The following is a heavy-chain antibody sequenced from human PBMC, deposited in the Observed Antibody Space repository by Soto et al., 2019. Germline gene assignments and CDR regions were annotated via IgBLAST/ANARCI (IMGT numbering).Heavy chain of an antibody. J-gene: IGHJ3*02. V-gene: IGHV1-69*13. Sequence: GASVKVSCKASGGTFSSYAISWVRQAPGQGLEWMGGIIPIFGTANYAQKFQGRVTITADESTSTAYMELSSLRSEDTAVYYCARRAMAAADTDSGAFDIWGQGTMVTVSS. CDR1: GGTFSSYA. CDR3: ARRAMAAADTDSGAFDI. CDR2: IIPIFGTA. D-gene: IGHD6-13*01.